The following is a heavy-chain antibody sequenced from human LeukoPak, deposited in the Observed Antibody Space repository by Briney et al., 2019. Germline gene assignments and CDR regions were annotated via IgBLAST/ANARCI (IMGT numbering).Heavy chain of an antibody. J-gene: IGHJ4*02. Sequence: GRSLRLSCAASGFTFSNYGMHWVRQAQGKGLQWVAVIWYDGSNEYYTGSVKGRFTISRDNAHNTLYLQMNSLRAEDTAVYYCARGSQSTWGFFAYWGQGTRVTVSS. CDR2: IWYDGSNE. V-gene: IGHV3-33*01. D-gene: IGHD1-1*01. CDR1: GFTFSNYG. CDR3: ARGSQSTWGFFAY.